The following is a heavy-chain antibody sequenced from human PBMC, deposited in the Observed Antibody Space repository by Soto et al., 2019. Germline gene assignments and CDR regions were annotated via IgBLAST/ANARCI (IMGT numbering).Heavy chain of an antibody. V-gene: IGHV3-23*01. CDR1: GFTFSSYA. CDR3: ARDYCYCGNSFYYYGMDF. D-gene: IGHD3-22*01. J-gene: IGHJ6*02. Sequence: PGGSLRLSCAASGFTFSSYAMSLVRQAPGKGLEWVSVISVSGGSTYYADSVKGRFTISRDNSKNTLYLQMSSLRSEDTAVYYCARDYCYCGNSFYYYGMDFWGQGTTVTVSS. CDR2: ISVSGGST.